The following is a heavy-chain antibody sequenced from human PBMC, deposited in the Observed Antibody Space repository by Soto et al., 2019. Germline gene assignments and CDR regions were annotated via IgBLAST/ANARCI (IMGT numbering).Heavy chain of an antibody. J-gene: IGHJ4*02. Sequence: PSETLSLTCTVSGGSISSYYWSWIRQPPGKGLEWIGYIYYSGSTNYNHSLKSRVTISVGTSKNQFSLKLSSVTAADTAVYYCATGDLPVGPYYFDYWGQGTLVTVSS. V-gene: IGHV4-59*01. CDR1: GGSISSYY. CDR3: ATGDLPVGPYYFDY. D-gene: IGHD2-15*01. CDR2: IYYSGST.